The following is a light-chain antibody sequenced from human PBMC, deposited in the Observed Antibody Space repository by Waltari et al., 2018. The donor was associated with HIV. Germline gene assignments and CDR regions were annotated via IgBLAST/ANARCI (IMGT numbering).Light chain of an antibody. CDR1: NTDIGLYNL. V-gene: IGLV2-14*01. CDR3: SSYTNSDILL. CDR2: GVN. J-gene: IGLJ2*01. Sequence: QSALTQPASVSASPGQSITISCPGANTDIGLYNLVSWYRQHPDKAPQLVIYGVNTRPSGVSDRFSGSKSGNTASLTISSLQAEDEADYYCSSYTNSDILLFGGGTKLTVL.